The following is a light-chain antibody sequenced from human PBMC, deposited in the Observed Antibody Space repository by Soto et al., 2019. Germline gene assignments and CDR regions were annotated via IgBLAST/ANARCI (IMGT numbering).Light chain of an antibody. Sequence: EKVMTQSPATLSVSPWERATLSCRASQSVSSTLAWYQQKPGQAPRLLIYDASTRANGIPARFSGSGSGTEFTLTISNLQSEDFAVYYCLQYNDWPRTFGQGTKVDIK. CDR3: LQYNDWPRT. V-gene: IGKV3-15*01. CDR2: DAS. CDR1: QSVSST. J-gene: IGKJ1*01.